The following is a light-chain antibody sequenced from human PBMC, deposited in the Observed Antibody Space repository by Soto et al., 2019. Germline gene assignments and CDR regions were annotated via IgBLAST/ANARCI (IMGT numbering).Light chain of an antibody. CDR3: QQSYTTPLT. J-gene: IGKJ5*01. Sequence: DIQMTQSPASRSSSVGDRVTITCRASQYISDFLNWYQQKPGKAPVILIYAASTLQSGVPSRFTGSRSETNFTLIISSLQPEDFATYYCQQSYTTPLTFGGGTRLEIK. CDR1: QYISDF. V-gene: IGKV1-39*01. CDR2: AAS.